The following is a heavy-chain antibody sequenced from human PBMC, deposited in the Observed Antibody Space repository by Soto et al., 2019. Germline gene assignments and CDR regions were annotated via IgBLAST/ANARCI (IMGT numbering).Heavy chain of an antibody. D-gene: IGHD2-15*01. V-gene: IGHV1-69*01. CDR1: GGTFSSYA. Sequence: QVQLVQSGAEVKKPGSSVKVSCKASGGTFSSYAISWVRQAPGQGLEWMGGIIPIFGTANYAQKFQGRVTITADESTSTAYMELSSLRSEVTAVYYCARDRPALLLTYYGMDVWGQGTTVTVSS. J-gene: IGHJ6*02. CDR2: IIPIFGTA. CDR3: ARDRPALLLTYYGMDV.